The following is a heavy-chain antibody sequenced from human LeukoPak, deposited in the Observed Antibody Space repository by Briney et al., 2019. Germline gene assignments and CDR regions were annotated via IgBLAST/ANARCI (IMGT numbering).Heavy chain of an antibody. CDR2: IGHDGRNK. D-gene: IGHD3-22*01. Sequence: GGSLRLSCAASGFIFSSYGMHWVRQAPGKGLEWVAYIGHDGRNKYYADSVKGRFTISRDSSKNTLYLQMNSLRAEDTAVYYCARDVRIYYYDSSPDYWGQGALVTVSS. V-gene: IGHV3-30*02. CDR3: ARDVRIYYYDSSPDY. CDR1: GFIFSSYG. J-gene: IGHJ4*02.